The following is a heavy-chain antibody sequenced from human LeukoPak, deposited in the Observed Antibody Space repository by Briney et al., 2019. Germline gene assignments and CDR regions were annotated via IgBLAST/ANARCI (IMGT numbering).Heavy chain of an antibody. CDR2: IKQDGSEK. CDR3: ARDYAGVVVVAATEVDSGY. CDR1: GFTFSSYW. D-gene: IGHD2-15*01. V-gene: IGHV3-7*03. Sequence: PGGSLRLSCAASGFTFSSYWMSWVRQAPGKGLEWVANIKQDGSEKYYVDSVKGRFTISRDNAKNSLYLQMNSLRAEDTAVYYCARDYAGVVVVAATEVDSGYWGQGTLVTVSS. J-gene: IGHJ4*02.